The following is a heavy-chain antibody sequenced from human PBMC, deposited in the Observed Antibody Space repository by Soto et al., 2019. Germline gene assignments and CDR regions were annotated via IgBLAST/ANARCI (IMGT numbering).Heavy chain of an antibody. CDR1: GYTFTSYG. CDR3: AREFTEQQLDYYYYGMDV. CDR2: ISAYNGNT. J-gene: IGHJ6*02. V-gene: IGHV1-18*01. Sequence: QVQLVQSGAEVKKPGASVKVSCKASGYTFTSYGISWVRQAPGQGLEWMGWISAYNGNTNYAQKLQGRVTMTTDTSTSTAYMERRSLRSDDTAVYYCAREFTEQQLDYYYYGMDVWGQGTTVTVSS. D-gene: IGHD6-13*01.